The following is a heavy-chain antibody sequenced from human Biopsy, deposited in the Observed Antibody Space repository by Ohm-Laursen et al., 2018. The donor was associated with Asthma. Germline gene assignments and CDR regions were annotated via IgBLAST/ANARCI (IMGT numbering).Heavy chain of an antibody. J-gene: IGHJ4*02. CDR3: ARVTRITIFGVGGIQDY. CDR2: ISYTGSA. CDR1: GGSMSSSSYY. V-gene: IGHV4-39*07. Sequence: SETLSLTCPVSGGSMSSSSYYWGWIRQPPGKGLEWMGSISYTGSAYHNPSLKSRVTISVDTSKNQFSLKLSSVTAADTAVYYCARVTRITIFGVGGIQDYWGRGTLVTVSS. D-gene: IGHD3-3*01.